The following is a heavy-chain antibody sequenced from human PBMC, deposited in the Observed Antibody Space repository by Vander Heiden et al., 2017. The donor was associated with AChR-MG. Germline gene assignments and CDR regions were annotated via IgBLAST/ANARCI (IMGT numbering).Heavy chain of an antibody. CDR3: ARAKGIAAAGQKSAIDY. Sequence: QVQRVGSGGGVVQPGRSLRLSCQASGFTFISYAMHWVRQAPGKGLEWVAVISYDGSNKYYADSVKGRFTISRDNSKNTLYLQMNSLRAEDTAVYYCARAKGIAAAGQKSAIDYWGQGTLVTVSS. J-gene: IGHJ4*02. D-gene: IGHD6-13*01. CDR2: ISYDGSNK. V-gene: IGHV3-30-3*01. CDR1: GFTFISYA.